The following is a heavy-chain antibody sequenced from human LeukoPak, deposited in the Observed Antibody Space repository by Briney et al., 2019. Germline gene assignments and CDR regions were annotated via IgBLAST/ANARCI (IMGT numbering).Heavy chain of an antibody. D-gene: IGHD5-12*01. J-gene: IGHJ4*02. CDR2: IYYSGST. V-gene: IGHV4-39*07. CDR3: ARVVPEVATGMGYFDY. CDR1: GGSISSSSYY. Sequence: PSETLSLTCTVSGGSISSSSYYWGWIRQPPGKGLEWIGSIYYSGSTYYNPSLKSRVTISVDTSKNQFSLKLSSVTAADTAVYYCARVVPEVATGMGYFDYWGQGTLVTVSS.